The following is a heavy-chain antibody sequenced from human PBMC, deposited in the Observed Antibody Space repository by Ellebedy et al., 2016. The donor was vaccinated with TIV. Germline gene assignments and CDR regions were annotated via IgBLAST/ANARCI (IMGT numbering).Heavy chain of an antibody. CDR3: GRYYDSSGGSFFDY. D-gene: IGHD3-22*01. CDR2: IFHSGST. V-gene: IGHV4-4*02. CDR1: GYTFSSQA. Sequence: MPGGSLRLSCAASGYTFSSQAMNWVRQPPGKGLEWIGEIFHSGSTNYNPSLKSRVTISVDKSKNQFSLKLTSVTAADTAVYYCGRYYDSSGGSFFDYWGQGTLVTVSS. J-gene: IGHJ4*02.